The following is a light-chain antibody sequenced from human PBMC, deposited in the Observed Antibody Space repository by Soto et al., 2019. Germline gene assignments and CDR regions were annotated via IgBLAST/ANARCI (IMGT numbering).Light chain of an antibody. CDR3: MQALQTPWT. CDR1: QSLLFSNGYNY. V-gene: IGKV2-28*01. J-gene: IGKJ1*01. Sequence: DIVMTQSPLSLPVTPGDPASISCRSSQSLLFSNGYNYLDWYLQKAGQSPQLLISGCSDRDAGVPETFGVSGSGTDFTLKISRVEAEDGGLCYGMQALQTPWTFARGTSVYIK. CDR2: GCS.